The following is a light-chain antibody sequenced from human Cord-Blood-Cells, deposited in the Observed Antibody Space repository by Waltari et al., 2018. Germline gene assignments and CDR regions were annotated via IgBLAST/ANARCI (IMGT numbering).Light chain of an antibody. CDR1: SSDVGGYNY. V-gene: IGLV2-14*01. CDR3: SSYTSSSTWV. Sequence: QSALPQPASVSGSPGPSITISCTGTSSDVGGYNYVSWYQQHSGKAPKLMIYEVSNRPSGVSNRFSGSNSGNTASLTISGLQAEDEADYYCSSYTSSSTWVFGGGTKLTVL. J-gene: IGLJ3*02. CDR2: EVS.